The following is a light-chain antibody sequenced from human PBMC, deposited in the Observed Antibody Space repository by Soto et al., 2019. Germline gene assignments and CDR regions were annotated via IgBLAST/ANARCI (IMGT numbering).Light chain of an antibody. CDR2: GAS. V-gene: IGKV3-20*01. Sequence: EIVLTQSPGTLSLSPGERATLSCRASQSVSSSYLAWYQQKPGQAPRLLIYGASSRATGIPDRFSGSGSGTYFTLTISRLEPEDFALYYCQQSGSSRTFGQGTKVEIK. CDR3: QQSGSSRT. J-gene: IGKJ1*01. CDR1: QSVSSSY.